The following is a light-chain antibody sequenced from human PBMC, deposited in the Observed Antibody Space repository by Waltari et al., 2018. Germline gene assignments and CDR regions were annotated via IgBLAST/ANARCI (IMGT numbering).Light chain of an antibody. CDR3: QNHERLPAT. CDR2: QAS. Sequence: ELVLTQSPGTLSLSPGERATLACRASQSVGRFLAWHQQKPGQASRLLIYQASTRATVIPDRFSGSGSGTDFRLTISRLEPEDFAVYYCQNHERLPATFGQGTKVEI. J-gene: IGKJ1*01. CDR1: QSVGRF. V-gene: IGKV3-20*01.